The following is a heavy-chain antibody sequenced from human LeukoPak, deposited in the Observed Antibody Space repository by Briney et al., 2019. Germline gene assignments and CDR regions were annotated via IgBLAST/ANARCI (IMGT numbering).Heavy chain of an antibody. D-gene: IGHD3-10*01. Sequence: GESLKISCKGSGYTFTTYWIGWVRQMPGKGLEWMGIIYPGDSDIRYSPSFQGQVTISVDESINTAYLQWSSLKASDTAIYYCARHGEFGELNWFDPWGQGTLATVSS. CDR3: ARHGEFGELNWFDP. J-gene: IGHJ5*02. CDR2: IYPGDSDI. V-gene: IGHV5-51*01. CDR1: GYTFTTYW.